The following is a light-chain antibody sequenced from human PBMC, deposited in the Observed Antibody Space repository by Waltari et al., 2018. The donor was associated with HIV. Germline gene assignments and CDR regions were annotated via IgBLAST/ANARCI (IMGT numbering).Light chain of an antibody. J-gene: IGKJ1*01. V-gene: IGKV4-1*01. CDR2: WAS. Sequence: DIVMTQSPDSLAVSLGARATINCKSSQSVLYSSNNNNYLAWYQQKPRQPPKMLIYWASTRESGVPDRFSGSGSRTDFTLTISSLQAEDVAVYYCQQYYSFPRTFGQGTKVEIK. CDR3: QQYYSFPRT. CDR1: QSVLYSSNNNNY.